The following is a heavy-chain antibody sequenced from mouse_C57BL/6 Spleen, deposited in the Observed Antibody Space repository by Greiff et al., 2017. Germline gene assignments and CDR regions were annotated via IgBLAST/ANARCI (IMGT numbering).Heavy chain of an antibody. V-gene: IGHV2-9-1*01. CDR3: ARNYYGSSFYAMDY. CDR2: IWTGGGT. J-gene: IGHJ4*01. D-gene: IGHD1-1*01. Sequence: VKLVESGPGLVAPSQSLSITCTVSGFSLTSYAISWVRQPPGKGLEWLGVIWTGGGTNYNSALKSRLSISKDNSKSQVFLKMNSLQTDDTARYYCARNYYGSSFYAMDYWGQGTSVTVSS. CDR1: GFSLTSYA.